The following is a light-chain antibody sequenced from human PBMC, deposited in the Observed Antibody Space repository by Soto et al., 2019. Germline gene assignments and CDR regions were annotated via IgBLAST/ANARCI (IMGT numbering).Light chain of an antibody. Sequence: EIEMTQPPATLSLSPWERATLSCRVIQSVSSYLAWYQQKPGQAPRLLIYSASRRATGIPDRFSGSGSGTDFTLTISRLEPEDFAMYYCHQYGSSLPRTFGQGTKVDIK. CDR2: SAS. CDR3: HQYGSSLPRT. V-gene: IGKV3-20*01. J-gene: IGKJ1*01. CDR1: QSVSSY.